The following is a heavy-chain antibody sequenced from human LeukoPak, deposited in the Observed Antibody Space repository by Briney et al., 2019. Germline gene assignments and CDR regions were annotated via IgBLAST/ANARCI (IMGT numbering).Heavy chain of an antibody. CDR2: ISGGGGTP. CDR1: GFTFSSYA. V-gene: IGHV3-23*01. J-gene: IGHJ4*02. CDR3: AKSGLNRFDY. Sequence: GGSLRLSCAASGFTFSSYAMSWVRQAPGKGLEWVSTISGGGGTPYYADFVKGRFTISRDNSKNTLFLQMNSLRVEDTAVYYCAKSGLNRFDYWGQGALVTVSS. D-gene: IGHD2-15*01.